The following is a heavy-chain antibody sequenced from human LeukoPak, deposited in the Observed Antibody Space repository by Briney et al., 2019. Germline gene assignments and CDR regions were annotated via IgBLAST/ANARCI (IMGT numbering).Heavy chain of an antibody. Sequence: SETLSLTCTVSGDSISSYYWTWIRQAPGKGLEWIGYVYYSGSINYNPSLKSRVTISVDTSKNQFSLRLTSVTAADTAVYYCARDNWTGAHYYYFMDVWGKGTTVTVSS. D-gene: IGHD1-20*01. J-gene: IGHJ6*03. V-gene: IGHV4-59*01. CDR3: ARDNWTGAHYYYFMDV. CDR2: VYYSGSI. CDR1: GDSISSYY.